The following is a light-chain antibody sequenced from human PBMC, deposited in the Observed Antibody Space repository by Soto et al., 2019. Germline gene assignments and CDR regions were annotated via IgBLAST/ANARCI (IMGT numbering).Light chain of an antibody. CDR1: QTVYTY. CDR3: QQRGNWPLT. CDR2: DAS. J-gene: IGKJ4*01. V-gene: IGKV3-11*01. Sequence: EIVLTQSPATLSLSPGERATLSCRASQTVYTYLAWYQQKPGQAPRLLIFDASNRATGIPARFSGSGSGTDVTLTISSREPDDFAVYYCQQRGNWPLTFGGGTKVEIK.